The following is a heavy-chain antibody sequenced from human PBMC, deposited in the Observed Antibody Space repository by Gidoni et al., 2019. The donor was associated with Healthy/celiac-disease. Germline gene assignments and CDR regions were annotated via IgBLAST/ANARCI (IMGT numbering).Heavy chain of an antibody. V-gene: IGHV4-39*01. D-gene: IGHD3-10*01. CDR1: GGSISSSSYY. J-gene: IGHJ4*02. CDR3: ARPWGGWFGEQPYYFDY. Sequence: LVKPSETLSLTCTVSGGSISSSSYYWGWIRQPPGKGLEWIGSIYYSGSTYYNPSLKSRVTISVDTSKNQFSLKLSSVTAADTAVYYCARPWGGWFGEQPYYFDYWGQGTLVTVSS. CDR2: IYYSGST.